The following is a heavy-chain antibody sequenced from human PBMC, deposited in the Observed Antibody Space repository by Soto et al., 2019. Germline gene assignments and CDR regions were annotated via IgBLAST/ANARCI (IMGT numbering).Heavy chain of an antibody. Sequence: ASVKVSGKASGYLFTNYGITWVRRAPGQGLEWMGWISANSGITYNAERLQGRVTMTTDTSTSTAYLELRNLGSDDTAIYYCARGPTRSYNYFDPWGQGTLVTVSS. CDR1: GYLFTNYG. J-gene: IGHJ5*02. CDR3: ARGPTRSYNYFDP. V-gene: IGHV1-18*01. CDR2: ISANSGIT.